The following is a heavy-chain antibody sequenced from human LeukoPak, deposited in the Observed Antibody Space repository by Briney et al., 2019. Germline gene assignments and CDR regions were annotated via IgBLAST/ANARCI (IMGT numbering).Heavy chain of an antibody. D-gene: IGHD3-16*01. CDR2: IWYDGSNK. CDR3: ARDPWGSWFDP. CDR1: GFTFRSYG. V-gene: IGHV3-33*01. J-gene: IGHJ5*02. Sequence: GGSLRLSCAASGFTFRSYGMHWVRQAPGKGLEWVAVIWYDGSNKYYADSVKGRFTVSRDNSKNTLYLQMNSLRAEDTAVYYCARDPWGSWFDPWGQGTLVTVSS.